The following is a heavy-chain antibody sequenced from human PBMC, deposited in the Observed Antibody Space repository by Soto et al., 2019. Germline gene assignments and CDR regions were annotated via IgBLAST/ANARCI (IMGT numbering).Heavy chain of an antibody. Sequence: GGSLRLSCAASGFTFSSYAMHWVRQAPGKGLEWVAVISYDGSNKYYADSVKGRFTISRDNSKNTLYLQMNSLRAEDTAVYYCARDRIAVAGTVLRWFDPWGQGTLVTVSS. CDR2: ISYDGSNK. CDR3: ARDRIAVAGTVLRWFDP. D-gene: IGHD6-19*01. V-gene: IGHV3-30-3*01. CDR1: GFTFSSYA. J-gene: IGHJ5*02.